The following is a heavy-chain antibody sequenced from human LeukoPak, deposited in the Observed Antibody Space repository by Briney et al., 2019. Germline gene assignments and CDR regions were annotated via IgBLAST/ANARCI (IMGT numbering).Heavy chain of an antibody. Sequence: ASVKVSCKASGYTFTSYDINRVRQATGQGLEWMGWMNPNSGNTGYAQKFQGRVTITRNTSISTAYMELSSLRSEDTAVYYCARHYYYDSSGYPIPGNWFDPWGQGTLVTVSS. V-gene: IGHV1-8*03. CDR3: ARHYYYDSSGYPIPGNWFDP. D-gene: IGHD3-22*01. CDR2: MNPNSGNT. CDR1: GYTFTSYD. J-gene: IGHJ5*02.